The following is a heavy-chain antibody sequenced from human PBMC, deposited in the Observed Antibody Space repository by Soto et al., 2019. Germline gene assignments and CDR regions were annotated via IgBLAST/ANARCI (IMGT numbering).Heavy chain of an antibody. D-gene: IGHD3-3*01. V-gene: IGHV4-59*01. CDR2: IYYSGST. J-gene: IGHJ5*02. CDR3: ARDLLFYDFWRGPQRGWLDP. Sequence: SDTLSLTCTVSGGSISSYYWSWIRQPPGKGLEWIGYIYYSGSTNYNPSLKSRVTISVDTSKNQFSLKLSSVTAADTAVYYCARDLLFYDFWRGPQRGWLDPWGQGTLVTVSS. CDR1: GGSISSYY.